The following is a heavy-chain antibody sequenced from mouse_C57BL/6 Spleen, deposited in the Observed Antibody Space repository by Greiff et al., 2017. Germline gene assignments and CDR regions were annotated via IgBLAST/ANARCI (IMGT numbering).Heavy chain of an antibody. Sequence: EVQLQQSGPELVKPGASVKISCKASGYTFTDYYMNWVKQSHGKSLEWIGDINPNNGGTSYNQKFKGKATVTVDKSSSTAYMDRRSLTSEDSAVYYCARSGKLHLDYGSQGTTLTVSS. CDR3: ARSGKLHLDY. V-gene: IGHV1-26*01. D-gene: IGHD2-1*01. J-gene: IGHJ2*01. CDR1: GYTFTDYY. CDR2: INPNNGGT.